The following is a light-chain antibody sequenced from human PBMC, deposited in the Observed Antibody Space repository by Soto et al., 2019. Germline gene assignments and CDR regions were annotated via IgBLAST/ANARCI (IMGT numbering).Light chain of an antibody. J-gene: IGKJ2*01. CDR2: EAS. CDR3: QPYYNLPYT. V-gene: IGKV1-33*01. CDR1: QDISNY. Sequence: DIQMTQSPSSLSASVGDRVTITCQASQDISNYLNWYQQKPGKAPKLLFYEASNLVTGVPSRVSGRGCGTDFTSTISSLQPEDIATYFWQPYYNLPYTVGQGTKLQIK.